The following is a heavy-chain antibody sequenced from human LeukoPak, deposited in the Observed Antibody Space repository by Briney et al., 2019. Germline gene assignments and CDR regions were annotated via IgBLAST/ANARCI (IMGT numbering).Heavy chain of an antibody. D-gene: IGHD3-10*01. CDR3: ARGKAMVRGVNRSYYYYYYMDV. Sequence: ASVKVSCKASGYTFTSYYMHWVRQAPGQGLEWMGIINPSGGSTSYAQKFQGRVTMTRDTSTSTVYMELSSVRSEDTAVYYCARGKAMVRGVNRSYYYYYYMDVWGKGTTVTISS. CDR1: GYTFTSYY. V-gene: IGHV1-46*01. J-gene: IGHJ6*03. CDR2: INPSGGST.